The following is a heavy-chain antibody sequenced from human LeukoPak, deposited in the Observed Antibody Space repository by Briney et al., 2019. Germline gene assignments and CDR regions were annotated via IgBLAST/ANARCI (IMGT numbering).Heavy chain of an antibody. V-gene: IGHV3-11*01. D-gene: IGHD6-6*01. CDR2: ISSSGSTI. J-gene: IGHJ5*02. CDR1: GFTFSDYY. CDR3: ARDFFAYSSSSGNWFDP. Sequence: GGSLRLSCAASGFTFSDYYMSWIRQAPGKGLEWVSYISSSGSTIYYADSVKGRFPISKDNAKNSLYLQMNSLRAEDTAVYYCARDFFAYSSSSGNWFDPWGEGTLVTVSS.